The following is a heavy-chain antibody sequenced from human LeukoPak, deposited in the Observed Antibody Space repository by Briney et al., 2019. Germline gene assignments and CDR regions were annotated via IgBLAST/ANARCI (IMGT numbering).Heavy chain of an antibody. CDR2: INHSGST. J-gene: IGHJ6*02. Sequence: SETLSLTCAVYGGSFSGYYWSWIRQPPGKGLEWIGEINHSGSTNYNPSLKSRVTISVDTSKNQFSLKLSSVTAADTAVYYCARSPGYSNSCYYGMDVWGQGTTVTVSS. CDR1: GGSFSGYY. D-gene: IGHD4-11*01. CDR3: ARSPGYSNSCYYGMDV. V-gene: IGHV4-34*01.